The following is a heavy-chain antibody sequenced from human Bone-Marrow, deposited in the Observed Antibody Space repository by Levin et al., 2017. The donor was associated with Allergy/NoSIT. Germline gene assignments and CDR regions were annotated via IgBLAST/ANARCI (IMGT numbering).Heavy chain of an antibody. CDR2: ISTGSHYI. J-gene: IGHJ4*02. CDR1: GFIFSDFS. Sequence: GGSLRLSCAASGFIFSDFSMNWVRQAPGKGLEWVASISTGSHYIHYADSMKGRFTISRDNAKNSLYLQMNGLSPDDAAVYYCTRDSYSSSNFDYWGQGTLVTVSS. CDR3: TRDSYSSSNFDY. D-gene: IGHD6-13*01. V-gene: IGHV3-21*01.